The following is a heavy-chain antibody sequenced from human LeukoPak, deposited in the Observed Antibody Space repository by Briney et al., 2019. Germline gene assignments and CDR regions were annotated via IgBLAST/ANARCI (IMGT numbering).Heavy chain of an antibody. D-gene: IGHD6-13*01. V-gene: IGHV4-39*07. CDR3: ARDPGSGYSSSWYFGEPAYYYYYMDV. Sequence: PSETLSLTCTVSGGSISSSSYYWGWIRQPPGKGLEWIGEINHSGSTNYNPSLKSRVTISGDTSKNQFSLRLSSVTAADTAVYYCARDPGSGYSSSWYFGEPAYYYYYMDVWGKGTTVTVSS. CDR2: INHSGST. CDR1: GGSISSSSYY. J-gene: IGHJ6*03.